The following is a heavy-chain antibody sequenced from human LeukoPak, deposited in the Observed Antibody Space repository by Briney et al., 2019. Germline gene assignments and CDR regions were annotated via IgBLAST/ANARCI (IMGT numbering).Heavy chain of an antibody. CDR2: IYYSGSS. D-gene: IGHD5-18*01. J-gene: IGHJ4*02. CDR1: GGSISSYY. V-gene: IGHV4-59*01. CDR3: ASSVDTSMVNY. Sequence: SETLSLTCTVSGGSISSYYWSWIRQPPGKGLEWIGYIYYSGSSNYNPSLKSRVTTSVDTSKNQFSLKLSSVTAADTAVYYCASSVDTSMVNYWGQGTLVTVSS.